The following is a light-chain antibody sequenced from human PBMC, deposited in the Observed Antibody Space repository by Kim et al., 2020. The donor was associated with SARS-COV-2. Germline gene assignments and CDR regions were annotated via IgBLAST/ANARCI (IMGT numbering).Light chain of an antibody. CDR3: QQYGGSPLYT. CDR1: QTVSHDY. CDR2: RAS. V-gene: IGKV3-20*01. J-gene: IGKJ2*01. Sequence: PGDRATLYCRASQTVSHDYLAWYQQKPGQAPRLLVYRASRRATGITDRFSGGGSGTDFTLTVSRLEPEDSAVYYCQQYGGSPLYTFGQGTKLEI.